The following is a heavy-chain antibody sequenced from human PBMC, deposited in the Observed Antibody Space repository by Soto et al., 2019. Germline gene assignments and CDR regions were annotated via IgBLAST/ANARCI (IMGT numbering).Heavy chain of an antibody. CDR1: GDSMTKYY. D-gene: IGHD1-26*01. Sequence: QLQLQESGPGLVKPSETLSLTCTVSGDSMTKYYWSWIRQPAGKGLEWIGRIYTSGSTNYNPSLKRRVTMSIDTSKKHFSLSLKSVTAADTAVYYWARTVGAAYYFDFWGQGALVTVSS. V-gene: IGHV4-4*07. J-gene: IGHJ4*02. CDR2: IYTSGST. CDR3: ARTVGAAYYFDF.